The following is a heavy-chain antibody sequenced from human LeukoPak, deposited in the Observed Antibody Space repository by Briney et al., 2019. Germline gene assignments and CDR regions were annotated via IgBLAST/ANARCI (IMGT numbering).Heavy chain of an antibody. CDR3: ARGTRDGFNYAFDY. CDR1: GYTFTGYY. D-gene: IGHD5-24*01. Sequence: ASVKVSCKASGYTFTGYYMHWVRQAPGQGLEWMGWINPNSGGTNYAQKFQGRVTMTRDTSISTAYMELSRLRSDDRAVFYCARGTRDGFNYAFDYWGQGTLVTVSS. CDR2: INPNSGGT. V-gene: IGHV1-2*02. J-gene: IGHJ4*02.